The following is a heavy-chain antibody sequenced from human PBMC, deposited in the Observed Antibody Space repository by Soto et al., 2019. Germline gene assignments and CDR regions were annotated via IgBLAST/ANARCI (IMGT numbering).Heavy chain of an antibody. CDR1: GGSISNSY. V-gene: IGHV4-59*01. CDR3: ASSGIVGREVNSWFDP. Sequence: PSETLSLTCTVSGGSISNSYWSWIRQPLGKGLEWIGYIYYSGSTNYNPSLKSRLTISVATSKNQISLKLSSVTAADPAVYYCASSGIVGREVNSWFDPWGQGTLVTVSS. CDR2: IYYSGST. J-gene: IGHJ5*02. D-gene: IGHD3-22*01.